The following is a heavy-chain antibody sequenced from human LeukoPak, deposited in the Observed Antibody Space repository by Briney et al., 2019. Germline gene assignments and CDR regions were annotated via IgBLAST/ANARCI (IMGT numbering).Heavy chain of an antibody. CDR1: GGTFSSYA. J-gene: IGHJ4*02. CDR2: IIPIFGTA. CDR3: ARGRPYGDYAFYY. V-gene: IGHV1-69*05. D-gene: IGHD4-17*01. Sequence: SVKVSCKASGGTFSSYAISWVRQAPGQGLEGMGRIIPIFGTANYAQKFQGRVTITTDESTSTAYMELSSLRSEDTAVYYCARGRPYGDYAFYYWGQGTLVTVSS.